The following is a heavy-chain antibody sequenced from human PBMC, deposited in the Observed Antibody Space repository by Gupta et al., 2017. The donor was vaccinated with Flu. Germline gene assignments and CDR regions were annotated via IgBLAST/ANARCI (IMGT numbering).Heavy chain of an antibody. CDR1: GFTFGDNA. CDR3: TRRQQSQRRWYYFDS. J-gene: IGHJ4*02. D-gene: IGHD2-15*01. Sequence: EVQLVESGGGLVQPGRSLRLSCTGSGFTFGDNALTWVRQAPGKGLEWVGFIRSKAYGGSAEYAASVKGRFTISRDDSKSIAYLQMNSLTTEDTAVYYCTRRQQSQRRWYYFDSWGQGTLVTVSS. CDR2: IRSKAYGGSA. V-gene: IGHV3-49*04.